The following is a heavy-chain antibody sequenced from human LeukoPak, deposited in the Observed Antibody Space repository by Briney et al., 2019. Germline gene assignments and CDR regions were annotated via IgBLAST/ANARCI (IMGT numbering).Heavy chain of an antibody. V-gene: IGHV1-46*03. J-gene: IGHJ4*02. CDR3: TRAHALQPFDY. D-gene: IGHD5-18*01. Sequence: ASVKVSCKASGYTFTSYYTHWVRQAPGQGLEWMGIINPSGGSTNYAQKFQGRVTMTRDTSTTTVYMELSSLRSDDTAVYYCTRAHALQPFDYWGQGTLVTVSS. CDR1: GYTFTSYY. CDR2: INPSGGST.